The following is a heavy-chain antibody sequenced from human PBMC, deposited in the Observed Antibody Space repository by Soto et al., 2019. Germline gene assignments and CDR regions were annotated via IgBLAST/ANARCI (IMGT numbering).Heavy chain of an antibody. V-gene: IGHV1-69*06. CDR1: GGTFSSYA. Sequence: GASVKVSCKASGGTFSSYAISWVRQAPGQGLEWMGGIIPIFGTANYAQKFQGRVTMTEDTSTDTAYMELSSLRSEDTAVYYCATVYDILTGSFDYWGQGTLVTVSS. CDR2: IIPIFGTA. D-gene: IGHD3-9*01. CDR3: ATVYDILTGSFDY. J-gene: IGHJ4*02.